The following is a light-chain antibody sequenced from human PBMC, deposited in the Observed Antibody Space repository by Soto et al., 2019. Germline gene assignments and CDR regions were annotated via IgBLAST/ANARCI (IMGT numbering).Light chain of an antibody. J-gene: IGKJ1*01. V-gene: IGKV1-5*01. Sequence: DIQMTQSPSTLSASVGGRVTITCRASQSISSWLAWYQQEPGKAPKLLIYDASSLESGVPSRFSGSGSGTDFTLTISSLQPEDSATYYCQQSDSMPWTFGQGTKVDIK. CDR1: QSISSW. CDR2: DAS. CDR3: QQSDSMPWT.